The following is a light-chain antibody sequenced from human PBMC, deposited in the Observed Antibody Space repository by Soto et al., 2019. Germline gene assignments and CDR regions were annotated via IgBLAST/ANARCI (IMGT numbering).Light chain of an antibody. V-gene: IGLV2-23*02. J-gene: IGLJ3*02. CDR3: SSFAVSVAVYVM. CDR1: TSTVATYDL. Sequence: QSVLTQPASVSGSPGQSISISCTGTTSTVATYDLVSWYQQHPGKAPRLLIYEATKRHSGTSNRFSGSKSGNTASLTISGLQSEDEAYYYCSSFAVSVAVYVMFGGGTKLTVL. CDR2: EAT.